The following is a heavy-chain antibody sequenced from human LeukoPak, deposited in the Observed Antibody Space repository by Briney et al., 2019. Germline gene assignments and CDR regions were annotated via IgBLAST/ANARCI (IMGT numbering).Heavy chain of an antibody. CDR1: GFTFSSYW. CDR3: ARDVWLSYYFYMDV. J-gene: IGHJ6*03. Sequence: GGSLRLSCAASGFTFSSYWMHWIRQAPGKGLEWVSYITSSGSTIYYADSVKGRFTISRDNAKNSLYLQMNSLRAEDTAVYYCARDVWLSYYFYMDVWGKGATVTVSS. V-gene: IGHV3-11*04. CDR2: ITSSGSTI. D-gene: IGHD3-22*01.